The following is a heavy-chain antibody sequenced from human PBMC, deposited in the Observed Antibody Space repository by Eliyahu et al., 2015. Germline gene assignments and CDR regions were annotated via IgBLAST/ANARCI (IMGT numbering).Heavy chain of an antibody. D-gene: IGHD1-1*01. Sequence: QVQLVESGGGVVQPGGSLRLPCXASGLSFSXYGMHWVRQAPGKGLEWVTSISYDGSRIKYADSVKGRFTISRDNSKNTVYLDMNSLRRDDTAIYYCAKELFPHDTTAAVFDNRGQGTQVTVSA. CDR3: AKELFPHDTTAAVFDN. V-gene: IGHV3-30*18. CDR1: GLSFSXYG. J-gene: IGHJ4*02. CDR2: ISYDGSRI.